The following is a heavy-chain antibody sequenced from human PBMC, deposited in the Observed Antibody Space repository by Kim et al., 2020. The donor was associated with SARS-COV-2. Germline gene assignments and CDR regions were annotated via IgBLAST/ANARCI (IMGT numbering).Heavy chain of an antibody. J-gene: IGHJ3*02. D-gene: IGHD3-9*01. V-gene: IGHV3-43*02. CDR3: AKDPLRYFDPSGLDAFDI. CDR2: ISGDGGST. CDR1: GFTFDDYA. Sequence: GGSLRLSCAASGFTFDDYAMHWVRQAPGKGLEWVSLISGDGGSTYYADSVKGRFTISRDNSKNSLYLQMNSLRTEDTALYYCAKDPLRYFDPSGLDAFDIWGQGTMVTVSS.